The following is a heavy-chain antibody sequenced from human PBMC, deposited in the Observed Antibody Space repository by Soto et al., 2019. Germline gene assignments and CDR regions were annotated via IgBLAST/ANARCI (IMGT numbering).Heavy chain of an antibody. CDR3: ARAGAEVTRHFNL. D-gene: IGHD4-17*01. CDR2: ISGSSGKT. Sequence: QVQLVQSGAEVKKPGASVKVSCEASGYSFSTYGISWVRQAPGQGLEWMGWISGSSGKTDYAQSLQDRVTMTTDTSTSTAYMELRSLTSDDTAVYYCARAGAEVTRHFNLWGRGTLVIVSS. J-gene: IGHJ2*01. V-gene: IGHV1-18*01. CDR1: GYSFSTYG.